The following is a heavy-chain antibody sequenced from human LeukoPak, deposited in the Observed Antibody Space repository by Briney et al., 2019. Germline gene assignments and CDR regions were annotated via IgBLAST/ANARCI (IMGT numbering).Heavy chain of an antibody. Sequence: PSETLSLTCAVYGGSFSGYYWSWIRQPQGKGLEWIGEINHSGNTNYNPSLKSRVTISVDTSKNQFSLKLSSVTAADTAVYYCARGSVSWFDPWGQGTLVTVSS. CDR2: INHSGNT. J-gene: IGHJ5*02. CDR1: GGSFSGYY. CDR3: ARGSVSWFDP. V-gene: IGHV4-34*01. D-gene: IGHD5/OR15-5a*01.